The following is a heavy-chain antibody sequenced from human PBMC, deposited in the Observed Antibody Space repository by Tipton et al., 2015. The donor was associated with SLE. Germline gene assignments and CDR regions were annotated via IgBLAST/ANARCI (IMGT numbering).Heavy chain of an antibody. V-gene: IGHV4-34*01. CDR2: INHSGST. CDR1: GGSFSGYY. CDR3: ARTLIAAAGTCMDV. D-gene: IGHD6-13*01. Sequence: TLSLTCAVYGGSFSGYYWSWIRQPPGKGLEWIGEINHSGSTNYNPSLKSRVTISVDTSKYQFSLKLSSVTAADTAVYYCARTLIAAAGTCMDVWGQGTTVTVSS. J-gene: IGHJ6*02.